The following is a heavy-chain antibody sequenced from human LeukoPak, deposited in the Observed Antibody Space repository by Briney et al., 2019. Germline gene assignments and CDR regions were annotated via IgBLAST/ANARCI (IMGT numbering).Heavy chain of an antibody. V-gene: IGHV4-38-2*02. D-gene: IGHD3-10*01. CDR1: GYSISSGYY. CDR3: ARFGGANGY. CDR2: IYHSGST. J-gene: IGHJ4*02. Sequence: SETLSLTCTVSGYSISSGYYWGWIRQPPGKGLEWIGSIYHSGSTYYNPSLKSRVTISVDTSKNQFSLKLSSVTAADTAVYYCARFGGANGYWGQGTLVTVSS.